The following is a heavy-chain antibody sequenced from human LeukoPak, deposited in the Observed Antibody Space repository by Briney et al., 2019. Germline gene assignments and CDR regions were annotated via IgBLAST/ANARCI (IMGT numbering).Heavy chain of an antibody. CDR2: IFYRGST. Sequence: SETLSLTCTVSGVSISGGGYYWTWIRQHPGTGLEWIGYIFYRGSTYYNPSLKSRVAISVDMSKNQFSLKLSSVTAADTAVYYCARVLSGSYTQFDYWGQGTLVTVSS. CDR3: ARVLSGSYTQFDY. V-gene: IGHV4-31*03. J-gene: IGHJ4*02. D-gene: IGHD1-26*01. CDR1: GVSISGGGYY.